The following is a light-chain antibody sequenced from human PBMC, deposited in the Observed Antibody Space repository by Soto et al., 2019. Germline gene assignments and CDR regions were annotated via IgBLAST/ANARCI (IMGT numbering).Light chain of an antibody. Sequence: EIVLTQSPGTLSLSPGERATLSCRASQTVTSIYLAWYQQKPGQAPRLLIHGASSRATGIPDRFSGSGSGTDFTLTISGLEPDDFALYFCQQYERPPFAFGQGTK. J-gene: IGKJ2*01. CDR2: GAS. CDR1: QTVTSIY. V-gene: IGKV3-20*01. CDR3: QQYERPPFA.